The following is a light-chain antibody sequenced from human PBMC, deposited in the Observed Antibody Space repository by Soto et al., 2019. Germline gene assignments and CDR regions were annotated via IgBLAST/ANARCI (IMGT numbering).Light chain of an antibody. J-gene: IGKJ2*01. V-gene: IGKV3-11*01. CDR2: DAS. Sequence: EIVLTQSPATLSLSPGERATLSCRASQRVSSYLACYQQKPGQAPRLLIYDASNRATGIPARFSGSGSGTDVTLTISSLEPEDFAVYYCQQRSNWPTVTFGQGTKLQIK. CDR1: QRVSSY. CDR3: QQRSNWPTVT.